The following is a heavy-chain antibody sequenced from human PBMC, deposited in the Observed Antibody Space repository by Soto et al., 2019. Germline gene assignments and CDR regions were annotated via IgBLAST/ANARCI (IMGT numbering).Heavy chain of an antibody. Sequence: GGSLRLSCAASEFTFSNYAMSWVRQAPGKGLEWVSSISDNGGTTYYADSVKGRFTISRDNSKNTLYLQMNSLRAEDTAVYYCAKDPSSGFAMENYFDYWGQGTLVTVS. J-gene: IGHJ4*02. CDR2: ISDNGGTT. CDR3: AKDPSSGFAMENYFDY. D-gene: IGHD3-10*01. V-gene: IGHV3-23*01. CDR1: EFTFSNYA.